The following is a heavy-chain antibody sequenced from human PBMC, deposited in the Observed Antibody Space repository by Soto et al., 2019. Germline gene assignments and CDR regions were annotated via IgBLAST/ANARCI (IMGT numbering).Heavy chain of an antibody. CDR2: IYYSGST. CDR1: GGSISSYY. D-gene: IGHD5-12*01. V-gene: IGHV4-59*01. CDR3: ARGPTTEVYYYYGMDV. J-gene: IGHJ6*02. Sequence: SETLSLTCTVSGGSISSYYWSWIRQPPGKGLEWIGYIYYSGSTNYNPSPKSRVTISVDTSKNQFSLKLSSVTAADTAVYYCARGPTTEVYYYYGMDVWGQGTTVTVSS.